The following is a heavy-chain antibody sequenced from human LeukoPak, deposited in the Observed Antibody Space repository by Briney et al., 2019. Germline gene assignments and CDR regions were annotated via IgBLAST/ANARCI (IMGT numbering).Heavy chain of an antibody. Sequence: SETLSLTCTVSGGSISSYYWSWIRQPAGKGLEWIGRIYTSGSTNYNPSLKSRVTMSVDTSKNQFSLKLSSVTAADTAVYYCARDRSSSWYKDFDYWGQGTLVTVSS. V-gene: IGHV4-4*07. CDR2: IYTSGST. J-gene: IGHJ4*02. CDR1: GGSISSYY. D-gene: IGHD6-13*01. CDR3: ARDRSSSWYKDFDY.